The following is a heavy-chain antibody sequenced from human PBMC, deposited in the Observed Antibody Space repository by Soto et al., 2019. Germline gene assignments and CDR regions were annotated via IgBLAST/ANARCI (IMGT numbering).Heavy chain of an antibody. CDR3: AREAIWYSSSSLDY. CDR1: GFTFSSYS. CDR2: ISSSSSYI. J-gene: IGHJ4*02. Sequence: GGSLRLSCAASGFTFSSYSMNWARQAPGKGLEWVSSISSSSSYIYYADSVKGRFTISRDNAKNSLYLQMNSLRAEDTAVYYCAREAIWYSSSSLDYWGQGTLVTVSS. D-gene: IGHD6-6*01. V-gene: IGHV3-21*01.